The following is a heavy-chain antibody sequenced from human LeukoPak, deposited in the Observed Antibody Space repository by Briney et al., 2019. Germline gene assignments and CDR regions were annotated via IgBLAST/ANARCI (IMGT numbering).Heavy chain of an antibody. D-gene: IGHD1-14*01. CDR3: ARHRSRSCELNLYYYDMDV. CDR2: IYPDDSDT. CDR1: GYSFTTYW. V-gene: IGHV5-51*01. Sequence: GESLKISCKGSGYSFTTYWIGWVRQMPGKGLEWMGVIYPDDSDTRYSPSFQGQVTISVDKSIRTAYLQWSSLKASETAMYYCARHRSRSCELNLYYYDMDVWGQGTTVTVSS. J-gene: IGHJ6*02.